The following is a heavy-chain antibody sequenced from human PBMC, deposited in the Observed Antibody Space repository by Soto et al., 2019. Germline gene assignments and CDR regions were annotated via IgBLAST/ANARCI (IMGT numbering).Heavy chain of an antibody. D-gene: IGHD2-2*01. CDR3: ARDGADCSSTSCYYYYYGMDV. J-gene: IGHJ6*02. CDR2: INHSGST. V-gene: IGHV4-34*01. CDR1: GGSFSSYY. Sequence: QVQLQQWGAGLLKPSETLSLTCRVYGGSFSSYYWSWIRQPPGKGLEWIGEINHSGSTNYNPSLKSRVTISVDTSKSQFSLKLSSVTAADTAVYYCARDGADCSSTSCYYYYYGMDVWGQGTTVTVSS.